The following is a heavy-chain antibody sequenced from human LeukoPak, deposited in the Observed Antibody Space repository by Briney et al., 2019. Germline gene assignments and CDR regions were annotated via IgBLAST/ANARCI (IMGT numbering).Heavy chain of an antibody. CDR3: ARGVLVPAASALDY. CDR2: INHSGST. J-gene: IGHJ4*02. D-gene: IGHD2-2*01. CDR1: GGSFSGYY. Sequence: SETLSLTCAVYGGSFSGYYWSWIRQPPGKGLEWSGEINHSGSTNYNPSLKSRVTISVDTSKNQFSLKLSSVTAADTAVYYCARGVLVPAASALDYWGQGTLVTVSS. V-gene: IGHV4-34*01.